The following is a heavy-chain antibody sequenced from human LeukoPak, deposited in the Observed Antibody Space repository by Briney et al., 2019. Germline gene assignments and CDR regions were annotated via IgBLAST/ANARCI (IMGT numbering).Heavy chain of an antibody. D-gene: IGHD6-19*01. CDR3: ARDSSGWYGSIGAFDI. CDR1: GFTFSDFY. V-gene: IGHV3-11*01. J-gene: IGHJ3*02. CDR2: ISSSGYTI. Sequence: GGSLRLSCAGSGFTFSDFYMSWIRQAPGKGLEWVSYISSSGYTIYYADSVKGRFTISRDNPKKSLYLQMNSLRAEDTAVYYCARDSSGWYGSIGAFDIWGQGTMVTVSS.